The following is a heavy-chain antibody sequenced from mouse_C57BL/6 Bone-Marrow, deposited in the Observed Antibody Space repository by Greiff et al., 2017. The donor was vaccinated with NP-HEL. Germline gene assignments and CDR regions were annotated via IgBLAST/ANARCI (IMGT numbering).Heavy chain of an antibody. Sequence: EVKLMESGGGLVQPGGSLKLSCAASGFTFSDYYMYWVRQTPEKRLEWVAYISNGGGSTYYPDTVKGRFTISRDNAKNTLYLQMSRLKSEDTAMYYCARRGYGSSYVDYWGQGTTLTVSS. CDR2: ISNGGGST. V-gene: IGHV5-12*01. CDR1: GFTFSDYY. CDR3: ARRGYGSSYVDY. J-gene: IGHJ2*01. D-gene: IGHD1-1*01.